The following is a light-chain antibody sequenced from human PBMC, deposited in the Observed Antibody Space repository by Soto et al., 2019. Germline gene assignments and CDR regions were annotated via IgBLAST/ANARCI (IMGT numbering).Light chain of an antibody. J-gene: IGKJ5*01. CDR2: AAS. CDR3: QQYAESPIT. CDR1: HLVKKNY. V-gene: IGKV3-20*01. Sequence: EIVLTQSPGTLSLSPGEGTTLSCTASHLVKKNYLAWYQQKAGQAPRLLISAASARATGIPDRFSGRGSGTDFTLTISRLEPEDVAVFYCQQYAESPITFGQGTRLEIK.